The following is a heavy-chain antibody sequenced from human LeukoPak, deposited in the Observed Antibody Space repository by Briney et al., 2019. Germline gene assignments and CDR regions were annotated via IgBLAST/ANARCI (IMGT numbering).Heavy chain of an antibody. CDR3: AKSDGSGSPPHYYYYMGV. J-gene: IGHJ6*03. CDR1: GFTFSSYG. CDR2: ISFDGSNK. V-gene: IGHV3-30*18. D-gene: IGHD3-10*01. Sequence: GGSLRLSCAASGFTFSSYGMHWVRQAPGKGLEWVAVISFDGSNKFYADSVKGRFTISRDNSKNTLYLQMNSLRAEGTAVYYCAKSDGSGSPPHYYYYMGVWGKGTTVAVSS.